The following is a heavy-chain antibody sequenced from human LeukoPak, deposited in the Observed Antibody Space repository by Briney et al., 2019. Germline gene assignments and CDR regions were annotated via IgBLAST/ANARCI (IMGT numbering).Heavy chain of an antibody. Sequence: PGGSLRLSCAASGFTFSSYSMNWVRQAPGKGLEWVSSISSSSSYIYYADSVKGRFTISRDNAKNSLYLQMNSLRAEDTAVYYCASGGLSIVGATAWGQGTLVTVSS. CDR3: ASGGLSIVGATA. V-gene: IGHV3-21*01. J-gene: IGHJ4*02. CDR2: ISSSSSYI. CDR1: GFTFSSYS. D-gene: IGHD1-26*01.